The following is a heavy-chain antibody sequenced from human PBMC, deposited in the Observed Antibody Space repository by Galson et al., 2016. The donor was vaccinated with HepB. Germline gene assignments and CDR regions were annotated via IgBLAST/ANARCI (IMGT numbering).Heavy chain of an antibody. Sequence: SETLSLTCAVSGASISTNNWWSWVRQAPGKGLEWIGQINHSATTYYNPSLSGRVSMSVDKSSNQFSLRLTSVTAADTAVYYCANADFDHWGQGTLVTVSS. CDR3: ANADFDH. V-gene: IGHV4-4*02. CDR1: GASISTNNW. CDR2: INHSATT. J-gene: IGHJ4*02. D-gene: IGHD2-8*01.